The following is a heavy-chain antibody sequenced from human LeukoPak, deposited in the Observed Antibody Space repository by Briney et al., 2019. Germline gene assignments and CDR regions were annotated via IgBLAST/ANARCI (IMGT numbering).Heavy chain of an antibody. J-gene: IGHJ5*02. CDR1: GGSISSSSYY. CDR2: IYYSGST. Sequence: SETLSLTCTVSGGSISSSSYYWGWIRQPPGKGLEWIGSIYYSGSTYYNPSLKSRVTISVDTSKNQFSLKLSSVTAADTAVYYCARDYADIVVVVAAGPSNWFDPWGQGTLVTVSS. D-gene: IGHD2-15*01. V-gene: IGHV4-39*02. CDR3: ARDYADIVVVVAAGPSNWFDP.